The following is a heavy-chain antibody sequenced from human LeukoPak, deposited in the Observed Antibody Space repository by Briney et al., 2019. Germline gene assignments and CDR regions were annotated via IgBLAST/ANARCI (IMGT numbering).Heavy chain of an antibody. V-gene: IGHV3-23*01. J-gene: IGHJ3*02. CDR2: ISGSGGST. CDR3: AKKSGEADYGRAFDI. D-gene: IGHD4-17*01. Sequence: GGTLRLSCAASGFTFSSYAMSWVRQAPAKGLEWVSPISGSGGSTYSADSVKGRFTTSRDNSKNTLYLQMNSLRAEDTAVYYCAKKSGEADYGRAFDIWGQGTMVTVSS. CDR1: GFTFSSYA.